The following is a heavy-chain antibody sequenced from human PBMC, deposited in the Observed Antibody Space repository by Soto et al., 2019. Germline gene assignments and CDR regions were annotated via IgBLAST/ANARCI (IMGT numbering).Heavy chain of an antibody. CDR1: GYTFTSYY. CDR3: ARDARQPLAVAGLGFEWGRYYYGMDV. V-gene: IGHV1-46*01. J-gene: IGHJ6*02. CDR2: INPSGGST. D-gene: IGHD6-19*01. Sequence: RASVKVSCKASGYTFTSYYMHWVRQAPGQGLEWMGIINPSGGSTSYAQKFQGRVTMTRDTSTSTVYMELSSLRSEDTAVYYCARDARQPLAVAGLGFEWGRYYYGMDVWGQGTTVTVSS.